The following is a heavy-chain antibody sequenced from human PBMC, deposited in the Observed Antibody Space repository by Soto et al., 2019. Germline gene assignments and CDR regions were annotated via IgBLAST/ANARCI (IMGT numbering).Heavy chain of an antibody. J-gene: IGHJ4*02. V-gene: IGHV3-23*01. CDR2: ISGSGGST. CDR1: GFTFSSYA. CDR3: AKDRGYSTRVCDY. Sequence: PGGSLRLSCAASGFTFSSYAMSWVRQAPGKGLEWVSAISGSGGSTYYADSVKGRFTISRDNSKNTLYLQTNSLRAEDTAVYYCAKDRGYSTRVCDYWGQGTLVTVSS. D-gene: IGHD5-12*01.